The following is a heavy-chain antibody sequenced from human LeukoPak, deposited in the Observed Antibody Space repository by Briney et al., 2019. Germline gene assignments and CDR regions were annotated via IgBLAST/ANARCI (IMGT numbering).Heavy chain of an antibody. Sequence: ASVKVSCKASGGTFSSYAISWVRQAPGKGLEWMGGFDPEDGETIYAQKFQGRVTMTEDTSTDTAYMELSSLRSEDTAVYYCATITRGGYGSGSLYAFDIWGQGTMVTVSS. J-gene: IGHJ3*02. CDR2: FDPEDGET. CDR3: ATITRGGYGSGSLYAFDI. CDR1: GGTFSSYA. V-gene: IGHV1-24*01. D-gene: IGHD3-10*01.